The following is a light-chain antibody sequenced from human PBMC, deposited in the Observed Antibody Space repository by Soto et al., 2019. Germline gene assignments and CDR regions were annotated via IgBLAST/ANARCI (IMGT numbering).Light chain of an antibody. CDR2: AAS. V-gene: IGKV1-27*01. J-gene: IGKJ1*01. Sequence: DIQMTQSPSSLSASVGDRVTITCRASQGVSNYLAWYQQKPGKVPKLLIYAASTLQSGVPSRFSGSGSGTDFTLTISSLQPDDSATYYCQQYSDNWTFGQGTKVEIK. CDR3: QQYSDNWT. CDR1: QGVSNY.